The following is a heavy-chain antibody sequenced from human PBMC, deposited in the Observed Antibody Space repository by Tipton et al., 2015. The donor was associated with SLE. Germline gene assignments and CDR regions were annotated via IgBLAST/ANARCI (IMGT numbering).Heavy chain of an antibody. J-gene: IGHJ4*02. Sequence: TLSLTCTVSGGSISSGDYYWSWIRQPPGKGLEWIGSIYYSGSTYYNPSLKSRVTISVDTSKNQFSLKLSSVTAADTAVYYCASTNSSPVGDFGYWGQGTLVTVSS. D-gene: IGHD6-19*01. CDR3: ASTNSSPVGDFGY. V-gene: IGHV4-30-4*01. CDR2: IYYSGST. CDR1: GGSISSGDYY.